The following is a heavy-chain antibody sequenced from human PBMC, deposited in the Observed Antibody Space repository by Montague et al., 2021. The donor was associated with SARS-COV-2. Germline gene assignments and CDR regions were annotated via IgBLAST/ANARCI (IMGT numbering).Heavy chain of an antibody. Sequence: SETLSLTCTVSGGSISSSSYYWGWIRQPPGKGLEWIGSIYYSGSTYYNPSLKSRVTISVDTSKNQFSLKLSSVTAADTAVYYCGRQGSSSSWYGGYYYGMDVGGQGTTVTVSS. CDR1: GGSISSSSYY. CDR2: IYYSGST. D-gene: IGHD6-13*01. J-gene: IGHJ6*02. V-gene: IGHV4-39*01. CDR3: GRQGSSSSWYGGYYYGMDV.